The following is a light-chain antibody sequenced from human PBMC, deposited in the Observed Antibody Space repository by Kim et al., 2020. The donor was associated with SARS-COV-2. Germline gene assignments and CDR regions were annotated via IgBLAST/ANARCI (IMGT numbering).Light chain of an antibody. CDR1: SRSITSNS. V-gene: IGLV6-57*03. CDR3: QSYYSSSVV. CDR2: EDN. J-gene: IGLJ2*01. Sequence: TVTTSCTRSSRSITSNSVQWYQQRPGSAPTTVIYEDNQRSDGFPARSSGSIDSSSNSASRTLSGLKTADESGDYCQSYYSSSVVFGGGTQLTDL.